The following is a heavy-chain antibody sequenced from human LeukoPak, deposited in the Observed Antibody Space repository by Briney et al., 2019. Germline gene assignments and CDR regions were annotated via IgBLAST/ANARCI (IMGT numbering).Heavy chain of an antibody. D-gene: IGHD6-13*01. CDR1: GFTFSSYA. J-gene: IGHJ4*02. CDR3: ARDLTQLALFDY. Sequence: GGSLRLSCAASGFTFSSYAMSWVRQAPGKGLEWVAVIWYDGSNKYYADSVKGRFTLSRDNSKNTLFLQMNSLRPEDTAVYFCARDLTQLALFDYWGQGTLVTVSS. V-gene: IGHV3-33*08. CDR2: IWYDGSNK.